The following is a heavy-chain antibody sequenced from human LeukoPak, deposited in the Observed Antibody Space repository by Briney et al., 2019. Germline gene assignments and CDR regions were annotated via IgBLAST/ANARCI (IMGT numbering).Heavy chain of an antibody. CDR1: GFTFDDYA. Sequence: PGGSLRLSCAASGFTFDDYAMHWVRQAPGKGLEWVSGISWNSGSIGYADSVKGRFTISRDNAKNSLYLQMNSLRAEDTAVYYCARDDTYYYGSGSYPYYMDVWGKGTTVTVSS. V-gene: IGHV3-9*01. D-gene: IGHD3-10*01. J-gene: IGHJ6*03. CDR3: ARDDTYYYGSGSYPYYMDV. CDR2: ISWNSGSI.